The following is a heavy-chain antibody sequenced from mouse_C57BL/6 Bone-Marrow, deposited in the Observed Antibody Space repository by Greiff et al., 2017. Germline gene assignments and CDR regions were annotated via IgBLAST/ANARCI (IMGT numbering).Heavy chain of an antibody. V-gene: IGHV3-6*01. D-gene: IGHD2-1*01. CDR2: ISYDGSN. J-gene: IGHJ1*03. CDR3: ARYGNYWYFDV. Sequence: EVKLLESGPGLVKPSQSLSLTCSVTGYSITSGYYWNWIRQFPGNKLEWMGYISYDGSNNYNPSLKNRISITRDTSKNQFFLKLNSVTTEDTATYYCARYGNYWYFDVWGTGTTVTVSS. CDR1: GYSITSGYY.